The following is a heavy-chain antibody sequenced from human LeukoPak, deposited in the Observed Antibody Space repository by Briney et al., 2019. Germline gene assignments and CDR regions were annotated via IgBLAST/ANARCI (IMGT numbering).Heavy chain of an antibody. CDR3: ANDRYCSSTSCLRGGYFQH. D-gene: IGHD2-2*01. J-gene: IGHJ1*01. CDR1: GFTFSSYG. V-gene: IGHV3-30*02. Sequence: GGSLRLSCAASGFTFSSYGMHWVRQAPGKGLEWVAFIRYDGSNKYYADSVKGRFIISRDNSKNTLYLQMNNLRAEDTAVYYCANDRYCSSTSCLRGGYFQHWGQGTLVTVSS. CDR2: IRYDGSNK.